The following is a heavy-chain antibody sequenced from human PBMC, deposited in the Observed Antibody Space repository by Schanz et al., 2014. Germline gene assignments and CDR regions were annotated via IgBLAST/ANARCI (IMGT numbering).Heavy chain of an antibody. D-gene: IGHD6-13*01. CDR3: ARNIIATARAYDI. Sequence: QVQLVQSGAEVKKPGASLKVSCKASGYTFTGHYMHWVRQAPGQGLEWMGGINPNSGGTNYAQNMQGRVSMTTEAAASTAYMEQRSRRSDDTAVYYCARNIIATARAYDIWGQGTMVTVSS. V-gene: IGHV1-2*02. CDR1: GYTFTGHY. J-gene: IGHJ3*02. CDR2: INPNSGGT.